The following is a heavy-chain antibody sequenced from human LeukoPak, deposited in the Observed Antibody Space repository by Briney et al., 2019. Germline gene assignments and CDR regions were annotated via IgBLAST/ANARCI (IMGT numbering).Heavy chain of an antibody. V-gene: IGHV1-46*01. CDR3: ARSPLLRLGEFASKRCWFDP. J-gene: IGHJ5*02. Sequence: SVKLSCKVSGDNFTSYYARWVRHAPGQGIEWMGIIKPSVAQTTYAKKFPGRATMTRDTSTSTLYMQLSSLTSEDTAVYYCARSPLLRLGEFASKRCWFDPWGQGTLVTVSS. D-gene: IGHD3-16*01. CDR2: IKPSVAQT. CDR1: GDNFTSYY.